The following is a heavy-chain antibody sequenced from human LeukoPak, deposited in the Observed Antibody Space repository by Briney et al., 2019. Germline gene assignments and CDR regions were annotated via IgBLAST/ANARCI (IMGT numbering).Heavy chain of an antibody. J-gene: IGHJ6*02. CDR2: IYTSGST. CDR3: ARRGYSYGYGYYYYYGMDV. Sequence: SETLSLTCTVSGGSISSYYWSWIRQPAGKGLEWIGRIYTSGSTNYNPSLKSRVTMSVDTSKNQFSLKLSSVTAADTAVYYCARRGYSYGYGYYYYYGMDVWGQGTTVTVSS. D-gene: IGHD5-18*01. CDR1: GGSISSYY. V-gene: IGHV4-4*07.